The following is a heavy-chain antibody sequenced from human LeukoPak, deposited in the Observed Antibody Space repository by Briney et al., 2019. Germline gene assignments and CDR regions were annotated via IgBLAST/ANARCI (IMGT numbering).Heavy chain of an antibody. CDR3: ARVAVIYYYYMEV. CDR2: IRQDGSEK. J-gene: IGHJ6*03. V-gene: IGHV3-7*01. Sequence: PGGSLRLSCAASGFIFSTYWMSWVRQAPGKGLEWVANIRQDGSEKYYVDSVKGRFTISRDNAKNSLYLQMNSLRAEDTAVYYCARVAVIYYYYMEVWGKGTTVTVSS. CDR1: GFIFSTYW. D-gene: IGHD2/OR15-2a*01.